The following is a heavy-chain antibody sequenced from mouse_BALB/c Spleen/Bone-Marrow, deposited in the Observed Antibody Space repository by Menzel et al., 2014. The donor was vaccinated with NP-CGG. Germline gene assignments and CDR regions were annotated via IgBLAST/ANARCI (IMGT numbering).Heavy chain of an antibody. V-gene: IGHV1-54*01. CDR1: GYAFTDYL. CDR2: INPGSGST. J-gene: IGHJ2*01. D-gene: IGHD2-3*01. CDR3: ARYDGYFDY. Sequence: QVQLQQSGAELVRPGTSVKVSCKASGYAFTDYLMEWLKQRHGQGLEWIGVINPGSGSTNYNEKFKDKATLTADKSSSTAYMQLSSLTSDDSAVYFCARYDGYFDYWGQGTILTVSS.